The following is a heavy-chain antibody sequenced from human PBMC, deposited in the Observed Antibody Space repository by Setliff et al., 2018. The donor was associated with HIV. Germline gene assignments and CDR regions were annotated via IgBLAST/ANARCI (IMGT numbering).Heavy chain of an antibody. D-gene: IGHD2-8*01. CDR2: IFYSGSA. CDR3: ARLKLSGVIDY. CDR1: GGAFNTSSSY. J-gene: IGHJ4*02. Sequence: SETLSLTCTVSGGAFNTSSSYWGWIRQPPGKGLEYIGGIFYSGSAYYNPSLKSRVTISVDTSKDQLSLKLSSVTAADTAVYYCARLKLSGVIDYWGQGTLVTVSS. V-gene: IGHV4-39*01.